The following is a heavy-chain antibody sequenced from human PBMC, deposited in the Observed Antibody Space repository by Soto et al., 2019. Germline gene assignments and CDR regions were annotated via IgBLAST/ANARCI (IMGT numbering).Heavy chain of an antibody. D-gene: IGHD3-10*01. CDR2: ISSSGSNT. J-gene: IGHJ4*02. CDR1: GFTFSTNA. V-gene: IGHV3-23*01. CDR3: AKERLARGIDY. Sequence: GXPLRLSCPASGFTFSTNARRWVVQAPGKGLDWVSTISSSGSNTYYADSVKGRFSISRDNSKNTVYLEMKNLRAEHTAVYYCAKERLARGIDYWGQGTLVTVSS.